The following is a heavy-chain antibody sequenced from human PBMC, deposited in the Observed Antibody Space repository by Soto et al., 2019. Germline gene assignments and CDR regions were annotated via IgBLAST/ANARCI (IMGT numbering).Heavy chain of an antibody. D-gene: IGHD3-3*01. Sequence: EVQLVESGGDLVQPGRSLRLSCAASGFTFDDYAMHWVRQAPGKGLEWVSGITWNSGSIGYADFVKGRFTISRDNAKNSLYLQMNGLRAEDTALYYCVKDGMLSIFGLVYDGAAIWGRGTMVTVSS. CDR3: VKDGMLSIFGLVYDGAAI. V-gene: IGHV3-9*01. CDR2: ITWNSGSI. CDR1: GFTFDDYA. J-gene: IGHJ3*02.